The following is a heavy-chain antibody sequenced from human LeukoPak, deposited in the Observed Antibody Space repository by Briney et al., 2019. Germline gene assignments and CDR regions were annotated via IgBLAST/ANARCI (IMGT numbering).Heavy chain of an antibody. CDR3: ANFDVTRGSSDF. CDR2: IYYSGST. J-gene: IGHJ4*02. D-gene: IGHD2-21*02. Sequence: PSETLSLTCTVSGGSISSCYWSWIRQTPGKGLEWIGYIYYSGSTYYNPSLKSRVIISVDTSKNQFSLKLRSVTAADTAIYYCANFDVTRGSSDFWGQGTLVTVSS. CDR1: GGSISSCY. V-gene: IGHV4-30-4*01.